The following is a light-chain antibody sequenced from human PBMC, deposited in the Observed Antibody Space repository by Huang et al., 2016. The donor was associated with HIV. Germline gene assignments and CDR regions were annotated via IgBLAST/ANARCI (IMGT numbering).Light chain of an antibody. CDR2: DAS. CDR3: QHRGNWPLLS. CDR1: QSVSSY. Sequence: DIVLTHSPATLSLSPGERATLSCRASQSVSSYLARYQQKPGQAPRLLLYDASNRATDTPARLRGSGSGTDLNLTISSREPEDFAVYYCQHRGNWPLLSFGGGTKVEIK. V-gene: IGKV3-11*01. J-gene: IGKJ4*01.